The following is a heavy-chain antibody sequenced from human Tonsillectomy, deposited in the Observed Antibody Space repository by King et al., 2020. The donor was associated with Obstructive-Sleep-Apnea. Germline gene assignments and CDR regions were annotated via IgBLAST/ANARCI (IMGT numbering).Heavy chain of an antibody. J-gene: IGHJ4*02. V-gene: IGHV3-30*04. D-gene: IGHD3-10*01. CDR3: ARDWYYYGSGSFDY. CDR2: ISFDGSNK. Sequence: VQLVESGGGVVQPGRSLRLSRAASGFTFSNYPIHLVRQAPGTGLEWVALISFDGSNKYHADAVKGRFTISRDNSKNTLYLQMNSLRAEDTAVFYCARDWYYYGSGSFDYWGQGTLVTVSS. CDR1: GFTFSNYP.